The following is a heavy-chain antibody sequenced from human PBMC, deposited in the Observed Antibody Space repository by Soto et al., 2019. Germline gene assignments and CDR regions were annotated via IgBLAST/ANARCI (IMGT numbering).Heavy chain of an antibody. CDR3: AKDPSPQPIPAVTPGWFDH. CDR1: GYSIRDGGYY. J-gene: IGHJ5*02. D-gene: IGHD4-4*01. Sequence: PXETLSLTCTASGYSIRDGGYYWAWIRQRPGQGLEWMGYIYFTGKANYNPSLENRLTMSVDMSRRQLYLRLTSVTAADTAVYFCAKDPSPQPIPAVTPGWFDHWGQGIAVTVSS. V-gene: IGHV4-31*03. CDR2: IYFTGKA.